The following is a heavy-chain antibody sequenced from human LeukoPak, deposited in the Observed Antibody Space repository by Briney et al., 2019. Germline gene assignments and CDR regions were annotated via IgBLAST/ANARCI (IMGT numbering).Heavy chain of an antibody. Sequence: GGSLRLSCAASGFTFSSYGMHWVRQAPGKGLEWVAVISYDGSNKYYADSVKGRFTISRDNSKNTLYLQMNSLRAEDTAVYYCAKLLPEAFDIWGQGTMVTVSS. CDR3: AKLLPEAFDI. D-gene: IGHD2/OR15-2a*01. V-gene: IGHV3-30*18. CDR1: GFTFSSYG. CDR2: ISYDGSNK. J-gene: IGHJ3*02.